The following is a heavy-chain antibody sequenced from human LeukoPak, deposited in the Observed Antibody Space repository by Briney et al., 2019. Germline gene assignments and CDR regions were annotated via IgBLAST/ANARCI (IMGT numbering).Heavy chain of an antibody. Sequence: SETLSLTCTVPGGSITPYFWNWIRQPPGKGLEWIGYIYYSGSTNYNPSLKSRVIISVDTSKNQVSLRLRSVTAADTAVYYCARADTQLPDRWGQGTLVIASS. V-gene: IGHV4-59*01. CDR2: IYYSGST. CDR1: GGSITPYF. CDR3: ARADTQLPDR. D-gene: IGHD5-18*01. J-gene: IGHJ5*02.